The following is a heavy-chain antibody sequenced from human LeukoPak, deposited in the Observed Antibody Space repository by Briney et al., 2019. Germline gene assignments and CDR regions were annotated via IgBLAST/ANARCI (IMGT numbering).Heavy chain of an antibody. CDR3: ARDVVVPAAIRDAFDV. CDR2: ISSSSSTI. Sequence: GGSLRLSCAASGFSFSDYYMSWIRQAPGKGLEWVSYISSSSSTIYYADSVKGRFTISRDNAKNSLYLQMNSLRAEDTAVYYCARDVVVPAAIRDAFDVWGQGTMVTVSS. V-gene: IGHV3-11*04. D-gene: IGHD2-2*01. J-gene: IGHJ3*01. CDR1: GFSFSDYY.